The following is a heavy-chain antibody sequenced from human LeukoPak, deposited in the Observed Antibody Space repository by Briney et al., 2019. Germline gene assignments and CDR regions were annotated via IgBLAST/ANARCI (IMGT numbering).Heavy chain of an antibody. D-gene: IGHD2-8*01. CDR3: ARSRYCTNGVCLHPFDY. CDR2: IYYSGST. V-gene: IGHV4-59*01. Sequence: KPSETLSLTCTVSGGSISSYYWSWIRQPPGKGLEWLGYIYYSGSTNYNPSLKSRVTISVDTSKNQFSLKLSSVTAADTAVYYCARSRYCTNGVCLHPFDYWGQGTLVTVSS. J-gene: IGHJ4*02. CDR1: GGSISSYY.